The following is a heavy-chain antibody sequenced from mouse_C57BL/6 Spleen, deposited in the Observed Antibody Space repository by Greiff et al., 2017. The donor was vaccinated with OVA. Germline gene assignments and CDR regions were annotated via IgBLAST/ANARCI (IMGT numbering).Heavy chain of an antibody. CDR3: ARGGTTWFDY. D-gene: IGHD2-12*01. J-gene: IGHJ2*01. Sequence: EVKLMESGGGLVKPGGSLKLSCAASGFTFSDYGMHWVRQAPEKGLEWVAYISSGSSTIYYADTVKGRFTISRDNAKNTLFLQMTSLRSEDTAMYYCARGGTTWFDYWGQGTTLTVSS. V-gene: IGHV5-17*01. CDR2: ISSGSSTI. CDR1: GFTFSDYG.